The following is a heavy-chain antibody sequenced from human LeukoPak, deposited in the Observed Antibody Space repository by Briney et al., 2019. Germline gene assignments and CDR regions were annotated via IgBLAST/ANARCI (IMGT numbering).Heavy chain of an antibody. Sequence: KPSETLSLTCTVSGGSISSYYWSWIRQPPGKGLEWIGYIYYSGSTNYNPSLKSRDTISVDTSKNQFSLKLSSVTAADTAVYYCARVRGEGAYYFDYWGQGTLVTVSS. CDR1: GGSISSYY. CDR3: ARVRGEGAYYFDY. D-gene: IGHD3-10*01. J-gene: IGHJ4*02. V-gene: IGHV4-59*01. CDR2: IYYSGST.